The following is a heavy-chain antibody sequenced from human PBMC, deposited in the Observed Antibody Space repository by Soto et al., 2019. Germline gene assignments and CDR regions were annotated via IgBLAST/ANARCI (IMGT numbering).Heavy chain of an antibody. CDR1: GYTFTTYG. V-gene: IGHV1-18*01. J-gene: IGHJ4*02. CDR2: ISPASGVT. D-gene: IGHD6-25*01. Sequence: QVQLVQSEGEVKQPGASVKVSCKASGYTFTTYGLCWVRQVPGQGLEWMGYISPASGVTTYAQSLQGRVTMTTDTSTGTVYMELRSLRSDVTAIYYCAREMWTRSGPQNFFDYWGQGALVTVSS. CDR3: AREMWTRSGPQNFFDY.